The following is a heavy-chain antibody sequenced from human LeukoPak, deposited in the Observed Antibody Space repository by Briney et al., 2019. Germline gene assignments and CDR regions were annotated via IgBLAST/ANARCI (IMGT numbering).Heavy chain of an antibody. D-gene: IGHD6-19*01. CDR3: ARDPSSSGWYESGYFQH. CDR1: GFTFSSYA. Sequence: GGSLRLSCAASGFTFSSYAMHWVRQAPGKGLERVAVISYDGSNKYYADSVKGRFTISRDNSKNTLYLQMNSLRAEDTAVYYCARDPSSSGWYESGYFQHWGQGTLVTVSS. J-gene: IGHJ1*01. V-gene: IGHV3-30*04. CDR2: ISYDGSNK.